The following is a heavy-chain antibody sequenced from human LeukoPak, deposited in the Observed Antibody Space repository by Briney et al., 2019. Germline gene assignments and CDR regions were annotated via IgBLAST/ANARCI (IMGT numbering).Heavy chain of an antibody. D-gene: IGHD3-10*01. CDR3: AKGSYGSGAAAFDI. J-gene: IGHJ3*02. Sequence: PGGTLRLSCAASGFTFSSYGMSWVRQAPGKGLEWVSAISGSGGSTYYADSVKGRFTISRDNSKNTLYLQMNSLRAEDTAVYYCAKGSYGSGAAAFDIWGQGTMVTVSS. CDR2: ISGSGGST. V-gene: IGHV3-23*01. CDR1: GFTFSSYG.